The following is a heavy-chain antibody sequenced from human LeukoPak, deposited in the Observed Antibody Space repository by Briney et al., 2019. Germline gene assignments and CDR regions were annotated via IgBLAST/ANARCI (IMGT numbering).Heavy chain of an antibody. CDR2: ISGSGGST. D-gene: IGHD3-22*01. J-gene: IGHJ4*02. Sequence: GGSLRLSCAASGFTFSSYAMSWVRQAPGKGLEWVSAISGSGGSTYYADSVKGRFTISRDNSKNTLYLQMNSLRAEDTAVYYCAKVPTSRDYDSSGYYTLYYFDYWGQGTLVTASS. CDR1: GFTFSSYA. V-gene: IGHV3-23*01. CDR3: AKVPTSRDYDSSGYYTLYYFDY.